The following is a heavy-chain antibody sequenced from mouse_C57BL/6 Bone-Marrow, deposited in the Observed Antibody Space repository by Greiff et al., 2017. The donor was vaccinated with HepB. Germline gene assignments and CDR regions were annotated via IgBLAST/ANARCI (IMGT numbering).Heavy chain of an antibody. CDR1: GFNIKNPY. V-gene: IGHV14-3*01. J-gene: IGHJ3*01. CDR2: IDPANGNT. Sequence: EVQLQQSVAELVRPGASVKLSCTASGFNIKNPYMHWVKQRPEQGLEWIGRIDPANGNTKYAPKFQGKATITADTSSNTAYLQLSSLTSEDTAIYYCARDYYGAYWGQGTRVTVSA. D-gene: IGHD1-1*01. CDR3: ARDYYGAY.